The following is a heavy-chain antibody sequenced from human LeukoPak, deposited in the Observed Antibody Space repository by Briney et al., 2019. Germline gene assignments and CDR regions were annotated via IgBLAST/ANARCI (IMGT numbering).Heavy chain of an antibody. V-gene: IGHV1-69*02. CDR3: ARTSYSSGGIKVRYFDL. J-gene: IGHJ2*01. CDR2: IIPNLGIA. CDR1: GGTFSSYT. Sequence: SVKVSCKASGGTFSSYTISWVRQAPGQGLEWMGRIIPNLGIANYAQKFQGRVTITADKSTSTAYMELSSLRSEDTAVYYCARTSYSSGGIKVRYFDLWGRGTLVTVSS. D-gene: IGHD6-19*01.